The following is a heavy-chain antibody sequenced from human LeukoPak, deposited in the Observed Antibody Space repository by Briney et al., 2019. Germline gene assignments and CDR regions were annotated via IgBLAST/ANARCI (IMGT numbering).Heavy chain of an antibody. Sequence: GGSLRLSCAASGFTLSNAWMSWVRQAPGKGLEWVGRIKSKTDGGTTDYAAPVKGRFTISRDDSKNTLYLQMNSLKTEDAAVYYCTTDPLFRFLEWSSVDYWGQGTLVTVSS. CDR2: IKSKTDGGTT. J-gene: IGHJ4*02. V-gene: IGHV3-15*01. CDR3: TTDPLFRFLEWSSVDY. CDR1: GFTLSNAW. D-gene: IGHD3-3*01.